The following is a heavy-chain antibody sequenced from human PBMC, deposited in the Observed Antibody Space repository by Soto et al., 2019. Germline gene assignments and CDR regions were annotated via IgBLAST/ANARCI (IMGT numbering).Heavy chain of an antibody. Sequence: GESLKISCKGSGYSFTSYWIGWVRQMPGKGLEWMGIIYPGDSDTRYSPSFQGQVTISADKSISTAYLQWSSLKASDTAMYYCVRILAAANYYYYGMDVWGQGTTVTVSS. J-gene: IGHJ6*02. CDR3: VRILAAANYYYYGMDV. D-gene: IGHD6-13*01. CDR2: IYPGDSDT. V-gene: IGHV5-51*01. CDR1: GYSFTSYW.